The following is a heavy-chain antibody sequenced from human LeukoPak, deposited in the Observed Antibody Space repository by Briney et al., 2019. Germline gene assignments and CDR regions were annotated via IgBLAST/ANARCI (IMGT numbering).Heavy chain of an antibody. Sequence: GGSLRLSCAASGFTFSDWYMSWIRHTPAKGLEWVSYVSPSDDTMYYADSVRGRFTISRDNAKRSLYLQMNNLRAEDTAVYYCARGHLGLDNWGQGTLVTVSS. CDR3: ARGHLGLDN. CDR1: GFTFSDWY. CDR2: VSPSDDTM. J-gene: IGHJ4*02. V-gene: IGHV3-11*01.